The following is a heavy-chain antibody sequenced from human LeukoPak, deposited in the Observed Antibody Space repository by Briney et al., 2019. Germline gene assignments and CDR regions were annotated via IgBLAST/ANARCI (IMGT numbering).Heavy chain of an antibody. CDR1: GGTFSSYA. V-gene: IGHV1-69*05. CDR2: IIPIFGTA. Sequence: SVKVACKASGGTFSSYAISWVRQAPGQGLEWMGGIIPIFGTANYAQKFQGGVTITTDESTSTAYMELSSLRSEDTALYYCARSNDYSNYEWDYWGQGTLVTVSS. J-gene: IGHJ4*02. CDR3: ARSNDYSNYEWDY. D-gene: IGHD4-11*01.